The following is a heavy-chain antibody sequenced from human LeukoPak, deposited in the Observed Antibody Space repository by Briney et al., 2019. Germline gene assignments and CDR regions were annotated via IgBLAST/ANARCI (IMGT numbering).Heavy chain of an antibody. CDR1: GFTFSSYE. Sequence: PGGSLRLSCAASGFTFSSYEMNWVRQAPGKGLEWVSSISSSSSYIYYADSVKGRFTISRDNAKNSLYLQMNSLRAEDTAVYYCARGGQPYYYYYMDVWGKGTTVTVSS. CDR2: ISSSSSYI. V-gene: IGHV3-21*01. J-gene: IGHJ6*03. CDR3: ARGGQPYYYYYMDV.